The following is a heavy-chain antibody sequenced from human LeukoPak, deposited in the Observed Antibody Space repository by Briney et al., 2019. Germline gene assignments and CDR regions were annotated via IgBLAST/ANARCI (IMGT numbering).Heavy chain of an antibody. CDR2: INPNSGGT. D-gene: IGHD3-9*01. J-gene: IGHJ5*02. Sequence: ASVKVSCKASGYTFTDYYMHWVRQAPGQGLEWVGWINPNSGGTNYAQNFQGRVTMTRDTSISTAYMELSRLKFDDTAVYYCARVSTSGYRDWLDPWGQGTLVTVSS. CDR3: ARVSTSGYRDWLDP. CDR1: GYTFTDYY. V-gene: IGHV1-2*02.